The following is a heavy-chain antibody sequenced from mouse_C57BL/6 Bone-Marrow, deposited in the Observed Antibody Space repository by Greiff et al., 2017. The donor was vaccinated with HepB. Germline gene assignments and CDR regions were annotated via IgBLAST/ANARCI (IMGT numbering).Heavy chain of an antibody. CDR1: GYAFPNYL. V-gene: IGHV1-54*01. J-gene: IGHJ3*01. CDR2: INPGSGGT. CDR3: ARDGVLRYQAFAY. Sequence: QVQLQQSGAELVRPGTSVKVSCKASGYAFPNYLIEWVKQRPGQGLEWIGVINPGSGGTNYNEKFKGKATLTADKSSSTAYMQLSSLTSEDSAVYFCARDGVLRYQAFAYWGQGTLVTVSA. D-gene: IGHD1-1*01.